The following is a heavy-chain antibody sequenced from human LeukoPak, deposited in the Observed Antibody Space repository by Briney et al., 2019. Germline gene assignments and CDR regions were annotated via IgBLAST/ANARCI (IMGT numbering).Heavy chain of an antibody. D-gene: IGHD3-22*01. CDR1: GYSISSGHY. CDR2: IYHSGST. CDR3: ARGLSYYDSSGSYYVYCFDS. Sequence: SETLSLTCAVSGYSISSGHYWGWIRQPPGKGLEWIGSIYHSGSTYYNPSLKSRVSISVDTSKNQFSLKLSSVTAADTAVYYCARGLSYYDSSGSYYVYCFDSWGQGALVTVSS. V-gene: IGHV4-38-2*01. J-gene: IGHJ4*02.